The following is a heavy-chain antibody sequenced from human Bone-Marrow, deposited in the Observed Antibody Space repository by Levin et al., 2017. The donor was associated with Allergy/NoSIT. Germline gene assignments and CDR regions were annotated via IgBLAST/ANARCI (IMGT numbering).Heavy chain of an antibody. D-gene: IGHD5-24*01. CDR3: ARDQFRRATIGARWFDP. Sequence: GGSLRLSCVASGFTFSNSWMSWVRQTPGKGLEWVANIKEDGSEKYYVDSVKGRFTISRDNAKNSLYLQMNSLRAEDTAVYYCARDQFRRATIGARWFDPWGQGALVIVSS. CDR1: GFTFSNSW. V-gene: IGHV3-7*01. J-gene: IGHJ5*02. CDR2: IKEDGSEK.